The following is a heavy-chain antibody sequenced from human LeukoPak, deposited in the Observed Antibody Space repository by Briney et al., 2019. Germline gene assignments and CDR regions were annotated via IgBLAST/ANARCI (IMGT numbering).Heavy chain of an antibody. J-gene: IGHJ6*03. CDR2: ISSSGGST. D-gene: IGHD3-3*01. V-gene: IGHV3-23*01. CDR3: AKNSPAVNYDFWSGYIHYYYYMDV. CDR1: GFTVSSNY. Sequence: GGSLRLSCAASGFTVSSNYMSWVRQAPGKGLEWVSAISSSGGSTYYADSVKGRFTISRDNSKNTLYLQMNSLRAEDTAVYYCAKNSPAVNYDFWSGYIHYYYYMDVWGKGTTVTVSS.